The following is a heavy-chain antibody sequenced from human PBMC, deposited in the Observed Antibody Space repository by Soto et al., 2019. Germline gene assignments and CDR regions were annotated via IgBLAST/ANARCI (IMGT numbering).Heavy chain of an antibody. Sequence: SVKVSCKASGGTFSSYAISWVRQAPGQGLEWMGGIIPIFGTANYAQKFQGRVTITADESTSTAYMELSSLRSEDTAVYYCARGHRPPPNIVVAPAAGAFDIWGQGTMVTVSS. CDR2: IIPIFGTA. CDR3: ARGHRPPPNIVVAPAAGAFDI. V-gene: IGHV1-69*13. J-gene: IGHJ3*02. CDR1: GGTFSSYA. D-gene: IGHD2-2*01.